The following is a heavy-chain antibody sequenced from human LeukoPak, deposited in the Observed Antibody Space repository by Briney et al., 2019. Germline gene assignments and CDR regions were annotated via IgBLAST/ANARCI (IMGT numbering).Heavy chain of an antibody. D-gene: IGHD6-13*01. Sequence: SETLSLTCTVSGGSISSRSYVWGWIRQPPGKGLEWVGSIYYSGITYNNPSLKSRVTISVDTSKNQFSLKLSSVTAADTAVYYCARHGSGSSSSWYDYWGQGTLVTVSS. J-gene: IGHJ4*02. CDR1: GGSISSRSYV. CDR2: IYYSGIT. CDR3: ARHGSGSSSSWYDY. V-gene: IGHV4-39*01.